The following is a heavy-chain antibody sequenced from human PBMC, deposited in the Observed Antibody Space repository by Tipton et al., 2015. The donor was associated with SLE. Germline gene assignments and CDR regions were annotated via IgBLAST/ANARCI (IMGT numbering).Heavy chain of an antibody. J-gene: IGHJ6*02. CDR3: ARVPVLYGMDV. CDR2: INHSGST. Sequence: LRLSCAVYGGSFSGYYWSWIRQPPGKGLEWIGEINHSGSTNYNPSLKSRVTISVDTSKNQFSLKLSSVTAADTAVYYCARVPVLYGMDVWGQGTTVTVSS. V-gene: IGHV4-34*01. D-gene: IGHD3-10*01. CDR1: GGSFSGYY.